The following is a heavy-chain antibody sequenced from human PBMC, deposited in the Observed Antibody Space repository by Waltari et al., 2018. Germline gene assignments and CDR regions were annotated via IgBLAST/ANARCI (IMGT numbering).Heavy chain of an antibody. D-gene: IGHD6-6*01. Sequence: QVQLVQSGAEVKKPGASVKVSCKASGYTFTGYYMHWVRQAPGQGLEWMGWINPISGGTNYAQKFQGRVTMTRHTSISTAYMELSRLRSDDTAVYYCARAYSSSSGWFDPWGQGTLVTVSS. V-gene: IGHV1-2*02. CDR2: INPISGGT. CDR3: ARAYSSSSGWFDP. CDR1: GYTFTGYY. J-gene: IGHJ5*02.